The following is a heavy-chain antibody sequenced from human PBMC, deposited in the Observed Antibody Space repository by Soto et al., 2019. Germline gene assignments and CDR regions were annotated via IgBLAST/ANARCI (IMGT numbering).Heavy chain of an antibody. CDR3: ARRFCSDSYCSYFDY. J-gene: IGHJ4*02. CDR1: GGSSRGYF. Sequence: PSETLSLTCAVYGGSSRGYFWSWIRQPPGKGLEWIGEINHSGITSYSPSLGSRVTTSVDTPKNQFSLRLRSVTAADTAIYYCARRFCSDSYCSYFDYWGRGTLVTVSS. D-gene: IGHD2-15*01. CDR2: INHSGIT. V-gene: IGHV4-34*10.